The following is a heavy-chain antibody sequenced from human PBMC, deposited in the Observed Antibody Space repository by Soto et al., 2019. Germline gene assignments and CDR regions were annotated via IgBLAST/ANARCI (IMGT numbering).Heavy chain of an antibody. J-gene: IGHJ3*02. Sequence: GASVKVSCKASGYTFTSYAMHWVRQAPGQRLEWMGWINAGNGNTKYSQKFQGRVTITRDTSASTAYMELSSLRSEDTAVYYCARVSPRAGYCSGGSCYSGTSRAAFDIWGQGTMVTVSS. V-gene: IGHV1-3*01. CDR2: INAGNGNT. D-gene: IGHD2-15*01. CDR1: GYTFTSYA. CDR3: ARVSPRAGYCSGGSCYSGTSRAAFDI.